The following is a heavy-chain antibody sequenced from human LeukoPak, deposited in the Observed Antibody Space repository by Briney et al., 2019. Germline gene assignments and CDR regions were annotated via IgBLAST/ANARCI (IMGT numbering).Heavy chain of an antibody. J-gene: IGHJ3*02. CDR3: GGYQDAFDI. CDR1: GGSISSGGYS. D-gene: IGHD5-18*01. Sequence: PSETLSLTCAVSGGSISSGGYSWSWIRQPPGKGLEWIGYIYRSGSTYYNPSLKSRVTISVDRSKNQFSLKLSSVTAADTAVYYCGGYQDAFDIWGQGTMVTVSS. V-gene: IGHV4-30-2*02. CDR2: IYRSGST.